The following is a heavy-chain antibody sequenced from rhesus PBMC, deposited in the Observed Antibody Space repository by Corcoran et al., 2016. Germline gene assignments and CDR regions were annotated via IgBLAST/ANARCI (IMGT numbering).Heavy chain of an antibody. CDR2: VYGNRAST. D-gene: IGHD2-39*02. Sequence: QVQLQESGPGLVKPSETLSLTCTVSGGSISGYYNWNWIRQSPGKGLEWIGAVYGNRASTNYNPSLKSRVTISKDTSKNQFSLRLTSVTAADTAVYYCARQGYTDHLGGLDSWGQGVVVTVSS. CDR3: ARQGYTDHLGGLDS. J-gene: IGHJ6*01. CDR1: GGSISGYYN. V-gene: IGHV4-143*01.